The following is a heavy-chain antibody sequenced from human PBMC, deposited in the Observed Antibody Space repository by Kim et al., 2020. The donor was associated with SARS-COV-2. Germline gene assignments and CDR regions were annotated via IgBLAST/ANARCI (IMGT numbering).Heavy chain of an antibody. D-gene: IGHD3-22*01. J-gene: IGHJ4*02. CDR1: GGTLNSYA. Sequence: SVKVSCKASGGTLNSYAINWVRQAPGHGLEWMGGIIPIFGTAIYAQKFQGRVTITADESTSTAYMELSSLRSEDTAVYYCTRGLGSSGYYPFDYWGQGTLVTVSS. CDR3: TRGLGSSGYYPFDY. V-gene: IGHV1-69*13. CDR2: IIPIFGTA.